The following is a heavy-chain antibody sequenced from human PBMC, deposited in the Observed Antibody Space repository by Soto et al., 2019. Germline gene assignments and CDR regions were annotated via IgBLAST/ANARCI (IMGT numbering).Heavy chain of an antibody. D-gene: IGHD1-1*01. J-gene: IGHJ4*02. Sequence: ASVKVSCKGSGYAFTTYGITWVRQAPGQGLEWMGWISAHNGNTNYAQKLQGRVTVTRDTSTSTAYMDLRSLRYDDTAVYYCARGRYGDYWGQGALVTVSS. V-gene: IGHV1-18*01. CDR3: ARGRYGDY. CDR2: ISAHNGNT. CDR1: GYAFTTYG.